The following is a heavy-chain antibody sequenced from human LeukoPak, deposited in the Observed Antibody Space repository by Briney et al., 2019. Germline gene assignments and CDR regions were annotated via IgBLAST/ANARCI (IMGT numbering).Heavy chain of an antibody. CDR3: ARGGLISLANTPLGAFDI. D-gene: IGHD3/OR15-3a*01. V-gene: IGHV4-38-2*02. Sequence: PSETLSLTCTVSGYSISSGYYWGWIRQPPGKGLGWIGSIYHSGSTYYNPSLKSRVTISVDTSKNQFSLKLSSVTAADTAVYYCARGGLISLANTPLGAFDIWGQGTMVSVSS. CDR1: GYSISSGYY. CDR2: IYHSGST. J-gene: IGHJ3*02.